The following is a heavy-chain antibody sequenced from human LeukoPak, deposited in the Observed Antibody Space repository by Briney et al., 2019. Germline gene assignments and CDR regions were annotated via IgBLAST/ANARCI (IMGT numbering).Heavy chain of an antibody. CDR3: ASSPYGSGSPNLDY. J-gene: IGHJ4*02. CDR2: INPSGGST. V-gene: IGHV1-46*01. D-gene: IGHD3-10*01. CDR1: GYTFTIYY. Sequence: ASVTASFTVSGYTFTIYYMHWVRQAPGQGLEWMGIINPSGGSTSYAQKFQGRVTMTRDTSTSTVYMELSSLRSEDTAVYYCASSPYGSGSPNLDYWGQGTLVTVSS.